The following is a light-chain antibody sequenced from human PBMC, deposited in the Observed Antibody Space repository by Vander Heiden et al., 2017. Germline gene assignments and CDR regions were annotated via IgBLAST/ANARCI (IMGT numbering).Light chain of an antibody. J-gene: IGKJ5*01. CDR1: QRVSTY. CDR3: QQRSNWPPAIT. V-gene: IGKV3-11*01. Sequence: EIVVIQSADTLSLPSGERATLSCRASQRVSTYLAWYQQKPGQAPRLLIYDASNCATDIPARFSGSGSGTDFTLTISSLEPEDFAVYYCQQRSNWPPAITFGQGTRLEIK. CDR2: DAS.